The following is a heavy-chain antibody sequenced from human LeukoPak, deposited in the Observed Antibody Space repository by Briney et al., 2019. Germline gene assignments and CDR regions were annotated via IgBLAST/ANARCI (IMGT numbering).Heavy chain of an antibody. D-gene: IGHD3-22*01. CDR1: GGTFSSYA. J-gene: IGHJ4*02. CDR2: IIPILGIA. V-gene: IGHV1-69*04. Sequence: ASVKASCKASGGTFSSYAISWVRQAPGQGLEWMGRIIPILGIANYAQKFQGRVTITADKSTSTAYMELSSLRSEDTAVYYCARDHYYYDSSGYYYSPLDYWGQGTLVTVSS. CDR3: ARDHYYYDSSGYYYSPLDY.